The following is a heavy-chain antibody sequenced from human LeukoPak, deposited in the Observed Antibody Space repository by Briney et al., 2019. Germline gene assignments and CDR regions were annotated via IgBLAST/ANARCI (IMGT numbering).Heavy chain of an antibody. CDR2: ISGSGGST. CDR1: GFTFSSYA. V-gene: IGHV3-23*01. CDR3: ARPRVITHYFDY. D-gene: IGHD3-22*01. Sequence: GGSLRLSCAASGFTFSSYAMSWVRQAPGKGLEWVSAISGSGGSTYYADSVKGRFTISRDNAKNSLYLQMNSLRAEDTAVYYCARPRVITHYFDYWGQGTLVTVSS. J-gene: IGHJ4*02.